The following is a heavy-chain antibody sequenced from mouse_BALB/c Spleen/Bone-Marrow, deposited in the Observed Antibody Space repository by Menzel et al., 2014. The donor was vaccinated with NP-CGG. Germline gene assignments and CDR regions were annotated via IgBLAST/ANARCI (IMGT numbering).Heavy chain of an antibody. V-gene: IGHV3-1*02. Sequence: VQLQQPGPDPVKPSQSLSLTCTVTGYSITSGYSWHWIRQFPGNKLEWMGYIHYSGSTNYNPSLKSRISITRDTSKNQFFLQLNSVTTEDTATYYCARGYDYGYAMDYWGQGTSVTVSS. CDR2: IHYSGST. J-gene: IGHJ4*01. CDR1: GYSITSGYS. CDR3: ARGYDYGYAMDY. D-gene: IGHD2-4*01.